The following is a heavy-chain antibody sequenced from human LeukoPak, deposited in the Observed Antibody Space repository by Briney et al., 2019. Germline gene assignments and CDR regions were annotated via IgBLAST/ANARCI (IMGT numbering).Heavy chain of an antibody. CDR3: ARDMSLSGDHRGHNWFDP. J-gene: IGHJ5*02. V-gene: IGHV4-39*07. CDR2: IYYSGRT. CDR1: GGSISSSSYY. D-gene: IGHD3-16*02. Sequence: SETLSLTCTVPGGSISSSSYYWGWIRQPPGEGRERIVSIYYSGRTYYNPSLKSRVTISVDTSKNQFSLKLSSVTAADTAVYYCARDMSLSGDHRGHNWFDPWGQGTLVTVSS.